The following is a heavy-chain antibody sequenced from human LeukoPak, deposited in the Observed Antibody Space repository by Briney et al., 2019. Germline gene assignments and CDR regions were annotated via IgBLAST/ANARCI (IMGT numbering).Heavy chain of an antibody. CDR3: VKGPRPDITVAHTVEN. V-gene: IGHV3-23*01. D-gene: IGHD6-19*01. CDR1: GFIFSDYA. J-gene: IGHJ4*02. CDR2: ISSRGDST. Sequence: GGALRLSCAASGFIFSDYAMSWGRQVPGRGLEWVSTISSRGDSTYVADSVKGRFTISRDNFKNSLYLQMNTVRAEDTAVYYCVKGPRPDITVAHTVENWGQGTLVTVSS.